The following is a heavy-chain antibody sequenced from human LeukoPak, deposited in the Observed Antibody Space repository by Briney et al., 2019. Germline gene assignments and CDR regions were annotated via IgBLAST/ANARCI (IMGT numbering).Heavy chain of an antibody. J-gene: IGHJ3*02. CDR2: IDPNNGDT. V-gene: IGHV1-2*02. Sequence: ASVEVSCKASGYTFTHFYIHWVRQAPGQGLEWLGWIDPNNGDTDYAQKFQGRVTMTRDTSMDTAYMQVTGLRYDDTAVYYCAANVETGRGDFDIWGQGTLVTVSS. D-gene: IGHD1-14*01. CDR1: GYTFTHFY. CDR3: AANVETGRGDFDI.